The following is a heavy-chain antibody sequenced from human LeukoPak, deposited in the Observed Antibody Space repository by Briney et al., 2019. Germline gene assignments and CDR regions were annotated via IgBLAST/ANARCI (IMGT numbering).Heavy chain of an antibody. Sequence: SQTLSLTCAISGDSVSSNSAAWNWIRQSPSRGLEWLGRTYYRSKWYNDYAVSVKSRITINPDTSKNQFSLQLNSVTPEDTAVYYCARASGCSSTSCYPNYYYYYMDVWGKGTTVTVSS. D-gene: IGHD2-2*01. V-gene: IGHV6-1*01. CDR3: ARASGCSSTSCYPNYYYYYMDV. CDR2: TYYRSKWYN. J-gene: IGHJ6*03. CDR1: GDSVSSNSAA.